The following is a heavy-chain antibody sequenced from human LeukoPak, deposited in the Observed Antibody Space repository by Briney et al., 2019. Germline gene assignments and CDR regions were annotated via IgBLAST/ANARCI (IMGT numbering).Heavy chain of an antibody. CDR1: GGSISGSSYY. V-gene: IGHV4-61*05. Sequence: SETLSLTCTVSGGSISGSSYYWGWIRQPPGKGLEWIGYIYYSGSTNYNPSLKSRVTISVDTSKNQFSLKLSSVTAADTAVYYCARVGSYHSSGYYTYYFDYWGQGTLVTVSS. J-gene: IGHJ4*02. CDR2: IYYSGST. D-gene: IGHD3-22*01. CDR3: ARVGSYHSSGYYTYYFDY.